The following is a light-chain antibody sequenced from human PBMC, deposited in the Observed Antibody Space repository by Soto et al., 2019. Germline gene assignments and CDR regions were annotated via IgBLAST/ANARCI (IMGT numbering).Light chain of an antibody. Sequence: QSVLTQPPSVSGAPGQRVTISCTGSTSNIGAGYDVHWYQQLPGTAPKLLIYGNSNRPSGVPDRFSGSKSGTSASLAITGLQAGDEDDYYCQSSDSSLSGWVFGGGTKLTVL. J-gene: IGLJ3*02. CDR3: QSSDSSLSGWV. V-gene: IGLV1-40*01. CDR2: GNS. CDR1: TSNIGAGYD.